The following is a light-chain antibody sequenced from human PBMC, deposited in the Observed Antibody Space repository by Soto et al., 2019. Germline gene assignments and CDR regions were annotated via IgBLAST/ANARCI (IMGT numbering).Light chain of an antibody. CDR1: SADVGGYNY. CDR2: EVN. V-gene: IGLV2-14*01. Sequence: QSVLTQPASVSGSPGQSITISCTGTSADVGGYNYVSWFQQHPGKAPKLMIYEVNNRPSGVSNRFSGSKSGNTASLTISGLQAEYEAEYYCSSYTSSSIPNVFGTGTKLTVL. J-gene: IGLJ1*01. CDR3: SSYTSSSIPNV.